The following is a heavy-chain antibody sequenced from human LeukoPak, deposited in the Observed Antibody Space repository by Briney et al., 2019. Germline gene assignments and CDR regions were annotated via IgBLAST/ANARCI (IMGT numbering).Heavy chain of an antibody. CDR2: ISSSSSYI. CDR1: GFTFSSYS. V-gene: IGHV3-21*01. D-gene: IGHD3-10*01. J-gene: IGHJ4*02. CDR3: ARGRYYYGSGSYYRGDY. Sequence: GGSLRLSCAASGFTFSSYSMNWVRQAPGKGLEWVSSISSSSSYIYYADSVKGRFTISRDNAKNSLYLQMNSLRAEDTAVYYCARGRYYYGSGSYYRGDYWGQGTLVTVSS.